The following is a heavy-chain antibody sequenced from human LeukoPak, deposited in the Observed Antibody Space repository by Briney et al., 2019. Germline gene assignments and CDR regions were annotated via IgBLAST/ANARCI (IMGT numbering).Heavy chain of an antibody. D-gene: IGHD3/OR15-3a*01. J-gene: IGHJ4*02. CDR2: IYSSGST. CDR1: GDSITGFY. Sequence: SETLSLTSTVSGDSITGFYWSWIRQPPGEGLEWIGYIYSSGSTYYNPSLKSRVTISVDTSKNQFSLKLSSVTAADTAFYYCTRRRWTFDYWGQGTLVTVSS. V-gene: IGHV4-59*08. CDR3: TRRRWTFDY.